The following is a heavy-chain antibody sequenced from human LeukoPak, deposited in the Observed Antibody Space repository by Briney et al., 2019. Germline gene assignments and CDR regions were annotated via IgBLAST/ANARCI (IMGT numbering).Heavy chain of an antibody. CDR2: ISSSSSYI. J-gene: IGHJ4*02. D-gene: IGHD4-11*01. Sequence: PGRSLRLSCAASGFTFDDYAMHWVRQAPGKGLEWVSSISSSSSYIYYADSVKGRFTISRDNAKNSLYLQMNSLRAEDTAVYYCARDTTVKGVLFDYWGQGTLVTVSS. V-gene: IGHV3-21*01. CDR1: GFTFDDYA. CDR3: ARDTTVKGVLFDY.